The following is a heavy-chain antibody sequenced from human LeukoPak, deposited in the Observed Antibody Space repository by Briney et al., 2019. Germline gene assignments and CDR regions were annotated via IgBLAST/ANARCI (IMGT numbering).Heavy chain of an antibody. CDR1: GYSFTDHF. CDR3: AREGRGEGHKSFDL. Sequence: ASVKVSCETSGYSFTDHFVHWVRQAPGQGLEWMGWTNPRSGSTKSAQKFQGRVTMTRDTSTNTAYMELRGLTSDDTAVYYCAREGRGEGHKSFDLWGQETMVTVSS. CDR2: TNPRSGST. J-gene: IGHJ3*01. V-gene: IGHV1-2*02.